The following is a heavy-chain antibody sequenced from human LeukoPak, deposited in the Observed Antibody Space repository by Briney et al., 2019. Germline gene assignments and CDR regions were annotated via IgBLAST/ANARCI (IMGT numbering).Heavy chain of an antibody. CDR1: GFTFSGSA. CDR3: TRLFGVDY. Sequence: PGGSLKLSCAASGFTFSGSAMHWVRQASGKGLEWVGRIRSKANSYATAYAASVKGRFTISRDDSKNTAYLQMNSLKTEYTAVYYCTRLFGVDYWGQGTLVTVSS. CDR2: IRSKANSYAT. V-gene: IGHV3-73*01. D-gene: IGHD3-10*02. J-gene: IGHJ4*02.